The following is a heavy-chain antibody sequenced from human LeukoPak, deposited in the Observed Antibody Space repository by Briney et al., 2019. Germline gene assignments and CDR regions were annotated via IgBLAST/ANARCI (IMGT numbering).Heavy chain of an antibody. CDR2: IYYSGST. CDR3: ARGAPGVGATAFDI. CDR1: GGSISSYY. J-gene: IGHJ3*02. Sequence: PSETLSLTCTVSGGSISSYYWSWIRQPPGKGLEWIGYIYYSGSTNYNPSLKSRVTISVDTSKNQFSLKLSSVTAADTAVYYCARGAPGVGATAFDIWGQGTMVTVSS. V-gene: IGHV4-59*01. D-gene: IGHD1-26*01.